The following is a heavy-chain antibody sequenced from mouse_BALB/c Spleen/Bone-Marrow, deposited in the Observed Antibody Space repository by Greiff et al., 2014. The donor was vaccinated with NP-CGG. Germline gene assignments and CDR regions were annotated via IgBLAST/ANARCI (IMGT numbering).Heavy chain of an antibody. D-gene: IGHD2-2*01. CDR1: GDSITSGY. V-gene: IGHV3-8*02. CDR2: ISHSGST. Sequence: ESGPSLVKPSQSLSLSCSVSGDSITSGYWNWIRKFPGNKLEYMGYISHSGSTYYYPSIKSRISIIRDTSKNQSYLQLKSVTTEDTATYYCARFGYDYALGYWGQGTSVTVSP. CDR3: ARFGYDYALGY. J-gene: IGHJ4*01.